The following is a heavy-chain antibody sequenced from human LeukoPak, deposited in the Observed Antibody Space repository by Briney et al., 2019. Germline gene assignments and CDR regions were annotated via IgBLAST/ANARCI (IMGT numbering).Heavy chain of an antibody. V-gene: IGHV4-39*07. Sequence: PSETLSLTCTVSGGSISSSSYYWGWIRQPPGKGLEWIGSIYYSGSTYYNPSLKSRVTISVDTSKNQFSLKLSSVTAADTAVYYCARGERLVGAIDPWGQGTLVTVSS. CDR1: GGSISSSSYY. CDR2: IYYSGST. D-gene: IGHD1-26*01. CDR3: ARGERLVGAIDP. J-gene: IGHJ5*02.